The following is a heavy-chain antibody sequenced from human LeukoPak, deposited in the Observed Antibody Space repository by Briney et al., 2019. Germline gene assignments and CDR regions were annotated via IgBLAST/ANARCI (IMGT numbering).Heavy chain of an antibody. CDR3: AKDWNGDGRDWFDP. J-gene: IGHJ5*02. Sequence: GGSLRLSCAASGFTFSNYAMNWGRQAPGKGLECVSAISASGGSTYYADSLKGRFTISRDSSKNTLSLQMDSLRGEDTAIYFCAKDWNGDGRDWFDPWGQGTLVTVSS. V-gene: IGHV3-23*01. D-gene: IGHD4-17*01. CDR1: GFTFSNYA. CDR2: ISASGGST.